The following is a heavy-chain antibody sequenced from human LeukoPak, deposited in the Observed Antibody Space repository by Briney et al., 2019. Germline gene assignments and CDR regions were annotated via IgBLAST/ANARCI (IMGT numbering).Heavy chain of an antibody. CDR2: IYYSGST. CDR3: ARYIRSGDYYMDV. Sequence: SETLSLTCSVSGGSISSHYWSWIRQPPGKGLEWIGYIYYSGSTNYNLSLKSRVTISVDTSKNQFSLKLSSVTAADTAVYYCARYIRSGDYYMDVWGKGTTVTVSS. D-gene: IGHD3-3*01. V-gene: IGHV4-59*11. CDR1: GGSISSHY. J-gene: IGHJ6*03.